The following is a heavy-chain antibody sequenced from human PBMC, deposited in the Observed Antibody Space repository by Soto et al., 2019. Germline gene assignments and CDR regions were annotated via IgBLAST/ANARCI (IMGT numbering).Heavy chain of an antibody. Sequence: ASVKVSCKASGYTFTSYGISWVRQAPGQGLEWMGWISAYNGNTSYAQKLQGRVTMTTDTSTSTAYMELRSLRSDDTAVYYCARDEIVATITYYYYYGMDVWGQGTTVTVSS. V-gene: IGHV1-18*04. CDR3: ARDEIVATITYYYYYGMDV. CDR1: GYTFTSYG. D-gene: IGHD5-12*01. J-gene: IGHJ6*02. CDR2: ISAYNGNT.